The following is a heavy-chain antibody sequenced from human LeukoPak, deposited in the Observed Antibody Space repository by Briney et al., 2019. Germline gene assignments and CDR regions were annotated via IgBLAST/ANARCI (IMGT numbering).Heavy chain of an antibody. Sequence: SQTLSLTCTVSGGSISSGGYYWSWIRQPPGKGLEWIGYICHSGSTYYNPSLKSRVTISVDRSKNQFSLKLSSVTAADTAVYYCARGLVVPAAPGWFDPWGQGTLVTVSS. J-gene: IGHJ5*02. CDR3: ARGLVVPAAPGWFDP. CDR2: ICHSGST. V-gene: IGHV4-30-2*01. D-gene: IGHD2-2*01. CDR1: GGSISSGGYY.